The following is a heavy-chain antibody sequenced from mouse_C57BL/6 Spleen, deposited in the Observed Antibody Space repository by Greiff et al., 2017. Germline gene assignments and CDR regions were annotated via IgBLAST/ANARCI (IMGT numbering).Heavy chain of an antibody. Sequence: QVQLQQPGAELVKPGASVKVSCKASGYPFTSYWMHWVKQRPGQGLEWIGRIHPSDSDTNYNQKFKGKATLPVDKSSSTAYMQLSSLTSEDSAVXYCASGGVDSYFDYWGQGTTLTVSS. CDR3: ASGGVDSYFDY. V-gene: IGHV1-74*01. J-gene: IGHJ2*01. CDR1: GYPFTSYW. D-gene: IGHD3-3*01. CDR2: IHPSDSDT.